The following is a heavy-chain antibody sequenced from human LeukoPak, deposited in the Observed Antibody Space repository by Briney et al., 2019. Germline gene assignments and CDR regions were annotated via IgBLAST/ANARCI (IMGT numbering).Heavy chain of an antibody. CDR2: IYYSGST. J-gene: IGHJ4*02. V-gene: IGHV4-59*12. D-gene: IGHD6-6*01. CDR1: GGSISSYY. Sequence: SETLSLTCTVSGGSISSYYWSWIRQPPGKGLEWIGYIYYSGSTNYNPSLKSRVTISVDTSKNQFSLKLSPVTAADTAVYYCARGGSSLYYFDYWGQGTLVTVSS. CDR3: ARGGSSLYYFDY.